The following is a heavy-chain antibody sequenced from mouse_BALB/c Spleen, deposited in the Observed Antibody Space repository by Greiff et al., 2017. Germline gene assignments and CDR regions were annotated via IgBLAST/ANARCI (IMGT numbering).Heavy chain of an antibody. CDR2: LSSGGSYT. CDR1: GFTFRSYT. J-gene: IGHJ4*01. V-gene: IGHV5-6-4*01. Sequence: EVQLVEPGGGLVQPGGSLKLSCAASGFTFRSYTMSWVRQNPEKRLGWVVTLSSGGSYTYYTDSVNGRFTISRDNANNTLYLQMSSLKSEDTSMYYCTREEQDGDMDDGGQGTSVTASA. CDR3: TREEQDGDMDD.